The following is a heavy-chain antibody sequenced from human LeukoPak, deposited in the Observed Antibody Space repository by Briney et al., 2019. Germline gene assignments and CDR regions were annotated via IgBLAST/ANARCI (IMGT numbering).Heavy chain of an antibody. CDR2: INPNGGGT. Sequence: GASVKVSCKASGYTFTGYYMHWVRQAPGQGLEWMGWINPNGGGTNYAQKFQGRVTMTRDTSISTAYMELSRLRSDDTAVYYCARGRSMSSGWYVDYWGQGTLVTVSS. CDR3: ARGRSMSSGWYVDY. D-gene: IGHD6-19*01. CDR1: GYTFTGYY. J-gene: IGHJ4*02. V-gene: IGHV1-2*02.